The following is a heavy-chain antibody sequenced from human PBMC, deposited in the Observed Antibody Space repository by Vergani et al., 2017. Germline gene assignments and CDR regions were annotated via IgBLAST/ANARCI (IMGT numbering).Heavy chain of an antibody. CDR2: INHSGST. J-gene: IGHJ4*02. D-gene: IGHD4-17*01. V-gene: IGHV4-34*01. CDR1: GGSFSGYY. Sequence: QVQLPQWGAGLLKPSETLSLTCAVSGGSFSGYYWSWIRQPPGKGLEWIGEINHSGSTNYNPSLKSRVTISVDTSKNQFSLKLSSVTAADTAVYYCARGGYGDYDYWGQGTLVTVSS. CDR3: ARGGYGDYDY.